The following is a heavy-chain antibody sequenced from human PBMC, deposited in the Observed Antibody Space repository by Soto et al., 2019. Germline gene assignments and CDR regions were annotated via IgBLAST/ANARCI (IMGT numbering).Heavy chain of an antibody. CDR3: ARYRREAVAGYTLDN. CDR1: VRSISSNY. CDR2: VYKSGST. Sequence: PSESLSRTSTVTVRSISSNYWTWIRQPPGKGLEWIGYVYKSGSTNYNPCLKSRVTISEDTSKSQFSLKVNSMTAADTAVYYCARYRREAVAGYTLDNWGQGILVTVSS. D-gene: IGHD6-13*01. V-gene: IGHV4-59*01. J-gene: IGHJ4*02.